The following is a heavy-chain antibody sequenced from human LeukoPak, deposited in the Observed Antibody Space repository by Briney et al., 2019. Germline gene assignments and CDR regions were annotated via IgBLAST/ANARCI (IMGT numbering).Heavy chain of an antibody. CDR2: IYYSGST. D-gene: IGHD2-21*02. Sequence: SETLSLTCTVYGGSLSSYYWSWIRQPPGKGREWIGYIYYSGSTNYNPSLKSRVTISVDTSKNQFSLKLSSVTAADTAVYYCARDHCGGDCYFPDAFDIWGQGTMVTVSS. CDR1: GGSLSSYY. V-gene: IGHV4-59*01. CDR3: ARDHCGGDCYFPDAFDI. J-gene: IGHJ3*02.